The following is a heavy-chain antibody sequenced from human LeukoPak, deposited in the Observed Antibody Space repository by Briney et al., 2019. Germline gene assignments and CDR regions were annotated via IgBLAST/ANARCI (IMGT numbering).Heavy chain of an antibody. J-gene: IGHJ4*02. CDR1: GFTFRSYW. V-gene: IGHV3-74*01. CDR2: INSDGSST. D-gene: IGHD1-26*01. Sequence: GSLRLSCAASGFTFRSYWMHWVRQAPGKGLVWVSRINSDGSSTSYADSVKGRLTISRDNAKNTLYLQMNSLRAEDTAVYYCARVGYSGSYSTHFDYWGQGTLVTVSS. CDR3: ARVGYSGSYSTHFDY.